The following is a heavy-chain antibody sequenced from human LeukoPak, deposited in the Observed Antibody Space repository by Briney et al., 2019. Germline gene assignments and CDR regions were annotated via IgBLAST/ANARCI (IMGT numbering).Heavy chain of an antibody. CDR1: GGSISSYY. J-gene: IGHJ4*02. CDR2: IYYSGST. CDR3: ARGYCRSTGCYRFDY. Sequence: SETLSLTCTVSGGSISSYYWSWIRQPPGKGLEWIGYIYYSGSTNYNPSLKSRVTISVDTSKNQFSLKLSSVTAADTAVYYCARGYCRSTGCYRFDYWGQGTLVTVSS. D-gene: IGHD2-2*01. V-gene: IGHV4-59*08.